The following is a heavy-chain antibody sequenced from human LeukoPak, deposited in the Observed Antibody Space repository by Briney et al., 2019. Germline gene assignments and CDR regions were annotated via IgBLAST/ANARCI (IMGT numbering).Heavy chain of an antibody. CDR1: GGSISSSSYY. D-gene: IGHD3-22*01. CDR2: IYYSGST. J-gene: IGHJ4*02. V-gene: IGHV4-39*01. CDR3: ARQRRNYYDSSGYYYDY. Sequence: SETLSLTCTDSGGSISSSSYYWGWIRQPPGKGLEWIGSIYYSGSTYYNPSLKSRVTISVDTSKNQFSLKLSSVTAADTAVYYCARQRRNYYDSSGYYYDYWGQGTLVTVSS.